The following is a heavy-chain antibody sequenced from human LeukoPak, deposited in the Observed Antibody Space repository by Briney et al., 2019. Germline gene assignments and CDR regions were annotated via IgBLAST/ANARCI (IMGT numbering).Heavy chain of an antibody. J-gene: IGHJ6*02. CDR1: GGSISSGGYS. V-gene: IGHV4-30-2*01. Sequence: SETLSLTCAVSGGSISSGGYSWSWIRQPPGKGLEWIGYIYHSGSTYYNPSLKSRVTISVDRSKNQFSLKLSSVTAADTAVYYCARDRGGSSSWSKIYYYYYGMDVWGQGTTVTVSS. CDR3: ARDRGGSSSWSKIYYYYYGMDV. D-gene: IGHD6-13*01. CDR2: IYHSGST.